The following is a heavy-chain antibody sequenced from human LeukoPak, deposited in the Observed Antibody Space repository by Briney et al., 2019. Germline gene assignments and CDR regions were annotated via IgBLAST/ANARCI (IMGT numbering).Heavy chain of an antibody. CDR3: VRHDGRGGATMGALDS. J-gene: IGHJ4*02. V-gene: IGHV4-39*01. CDR2: IYYGRTT. Sequence: SETLSLTCTVSAGSITSGSHHWGWIRQSPGRGLEWIGSIYYGRTTYYNPSLNSRVTISVVTSNNQFSLQLNSVTAADTAVYYCVRHDGRGGATMGALDSWGQGSLVTVSS. CDR1: AGSITSGSHH. D-gene: IGHD5-12*01.